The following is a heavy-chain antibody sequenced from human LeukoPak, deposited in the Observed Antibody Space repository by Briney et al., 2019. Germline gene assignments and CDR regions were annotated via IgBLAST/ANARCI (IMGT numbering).Heavy chain of an antibody. V-gene: IGHV3-48*01. CDR3: ARGQINLSYYYDSSGQLQRHGIDYYYMDV. J-gene: IGHJ6*03. CDR2: ISSSSSTI. CDR1: GFTFSSYG. Sequence: GGSLRLSCAASGFTFSSYGMTWVRQAPGKGLEWVSYISSSSSTIYYADSVKGRFTISRDNAKNSLYLQLNSLRAEDTAVYYCARGQINLSYYYDSSGQLQRHGIDYYYMDVWGKGTTVTVSS. D-gene: IGHD3-22*01.